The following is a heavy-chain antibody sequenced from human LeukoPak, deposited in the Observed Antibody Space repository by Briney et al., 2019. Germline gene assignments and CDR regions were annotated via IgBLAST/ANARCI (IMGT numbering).Heavy chain of an antibody. CDR1: KGTFRGNG. CDR3: ARDRGYGNIVVVPAASRVNWFDP. D-gene: IGHD2-2*01. V-gene: IGHV1-69*05. Sequence: KPTCKGWKGTFRGNGISWVGHGPGKRHEWMGGIIPIFGTANYAQKFQGRVTITTDESTSTAYMELSSLRSEDTAVYYCARDRGYGNIVVVPAASRVNWFDPWGQGTLVTVSS. J-gene: IGHJ5*02. CDR2: IIPIFGTA.